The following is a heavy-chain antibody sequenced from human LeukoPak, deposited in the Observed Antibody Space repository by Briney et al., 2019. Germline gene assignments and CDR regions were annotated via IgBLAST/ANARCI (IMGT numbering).Heavy chain of an antibody. J-gene: IGHJ4*02. V-gene: IGHV1-69*13. CDR2: IIPIFGTA. D-gene: IGHD3-3*01. Sequence: GASVKVSCKASGGTFSSYAISWVRQAPGQGLEWMGGIIPIFGTANYAQKFQGRVTITADESASTAYMELRSLRSDDTAVYYCARAEITIFGVVIAKLDYWGQGTLVTVSS. CDR3: ARAEITIFGVVIAKLDY. CDR1: GGTFSSYA.